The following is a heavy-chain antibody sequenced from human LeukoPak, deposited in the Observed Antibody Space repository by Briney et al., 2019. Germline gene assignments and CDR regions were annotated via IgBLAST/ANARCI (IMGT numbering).Heavy chain of an antibody. CDR2: ISAYNGNT. CDR1: GYTFTSYG. V-gene: IGHV1-18*01. D-gene: IGHD4-23*01. J-gene: IGHJ4*02. Sequence: GASVTVSCKASGYTFTSYGISWVRQAPGQGLEWMGWISAYNGNTNYAQKLQGRVTMTTDTSTSTAYMELRSLRSDDTAVYYCARGIISVAQDYFDYWGQGTLVTVSS. CDR3: ARGIISVAQDYFDY.